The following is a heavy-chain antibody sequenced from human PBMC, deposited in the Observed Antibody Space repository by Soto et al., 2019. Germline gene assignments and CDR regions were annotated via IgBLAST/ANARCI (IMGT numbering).Heavy chain of an antibody. CDR1: GFTFSSYS. CDR3: ARSTIMVRDKNDYYGMDF. CDR2: ISSSSSYM. J-gene: IGHJ6*01. V-gene: IGHV3-21*01. D-gene: IGHD3-10*01. Sequence: PGGSLRLSCAASGFTFSSYSMNWVRQAPGKGLEWVSSISSSSSYMYYADSVKGRFTISRDNAKNSLYLQMNSLRAEDTAVYYCARSTIMVRDKNDYYGMDFWGRGTTVTGSS.